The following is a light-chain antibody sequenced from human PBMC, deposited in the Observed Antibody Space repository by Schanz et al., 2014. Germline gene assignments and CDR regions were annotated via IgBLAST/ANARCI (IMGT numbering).Light chain of an antibody. J-gene: IGLJ2*01. Sequence: QSALTQPPSASGSPGQSVTIPCTGTNSAVGGYKYVSWYQQHPGKAPKLMIYEGSKRPSGVSNRFSASKSGDNTASLTISGLQAEDEADYYCSSYAGSNFVVFGGGTKLTVL. CDR3: SSYAGSNFVV. CDR2: EGS. V-gene: IGLV2-8*01. CDR1: NSAVGGYKY.